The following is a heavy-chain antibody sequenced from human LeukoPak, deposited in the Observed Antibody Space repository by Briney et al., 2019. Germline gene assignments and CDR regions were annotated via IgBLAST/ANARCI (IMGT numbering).Heavy chain of an antibody. V-gene: IGHV3-30*03. CDR3: AREGYYYDSSGYYIFDY. D-gene: IGHD3-22*01. J-gene: IGHJ4*02. CDR2: ISYDGSNK. Sequence: PGGSLRLSCAASGFTFSSYGMHWVRQAPGKGLEWVAVISYDGSNKYYADSVKGRFTISRDNSKNTLYLQMNSLRAEDTAVYYCAREGYYYDSSGYYIFDYWGQGTLVTVSS. CDR1: GFTFSSYG.